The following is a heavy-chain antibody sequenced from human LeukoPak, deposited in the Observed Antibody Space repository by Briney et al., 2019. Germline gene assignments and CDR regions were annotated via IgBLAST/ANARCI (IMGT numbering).Heavy chain of an antibody. J-gene: IGHJ4*02. V-gene: IGHV3-48*04. CDR3: ARGGYSYGPYYFDY. CDR2: ISSSSTI. D-gene: IGHD5-18*01. CDR1: GFTFSSYS. Sequence: GGSLRLSCAASGFTFSSYSMNWVRQAPGKGLEWVSYISSSSTIYYADSVKGRFTISRDNAKNSLYLQMNSLRAEDTAVYYCARGGYSYGPYYFDYWGQGTLVTVSS.